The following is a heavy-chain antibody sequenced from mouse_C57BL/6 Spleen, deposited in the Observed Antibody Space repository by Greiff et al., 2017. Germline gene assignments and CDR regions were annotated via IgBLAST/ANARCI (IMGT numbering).Heavy chain of an antibody. CDR3: VRHWDYYAMDY. Sequence: EVHLVESGGGLVQPKGSLKISCAASGFSFNTYAMNWVRQAPGKGLEWVARIRSKSNNYATYYADSVKDRFTISRDDSESMLYLQMNNLKTEDTAMYYCVRHWDYYAMDYWGQGTSVTVSS. CDR1: GFSFNTYA. D-gene: IGHD4-1*01. V-gene: IGHV10-1*01. CDR2: IRSKSNNYAT. J-gene: IGHJ4*01.